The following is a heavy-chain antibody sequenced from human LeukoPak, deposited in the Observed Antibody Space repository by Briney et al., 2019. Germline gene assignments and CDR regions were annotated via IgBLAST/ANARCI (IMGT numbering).Heavy chain of an antibody. CDR3: ARDLDGYRSGNGA. J-gene: IGHJ5*02. CDR2: INTDGSST. CDR1: GFTSSSYE. V-gene: IGHV3-74*01. Sequence: GGSLRLSCAASGFTSSSYEMNWVRQAPGKGLVWVSRINTDGSSTDYADSVKGRFTISRDNAKNTLYLQMNSLRAEDTAVYYCARDLDGYRSGNGAWGQGTLVTVSS. D-gene: IGHD5-12*01.